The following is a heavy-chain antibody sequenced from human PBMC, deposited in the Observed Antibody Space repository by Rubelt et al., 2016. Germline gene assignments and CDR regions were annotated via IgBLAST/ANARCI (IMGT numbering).Heavy chain of an antibody. CDR2: IIPILGIA. CDR3: ASYGGYVGS. D-gene: IGHD5-12*01. V-gene: IGHV1-69*10. J-gene: IGHJ4*02. Sequence: GGIIPILGIANYAQKLQGRVTMTTDTSTSTAYMELRSLRSDDTAVYYCASYGGYVGSWGQGTLVTVSS.